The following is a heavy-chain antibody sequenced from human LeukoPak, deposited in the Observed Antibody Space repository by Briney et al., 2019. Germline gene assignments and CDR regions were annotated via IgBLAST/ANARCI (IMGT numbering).Heavy chain of an antibody. CDR1: GFTFSNYW. Sequence: GGSLRLSCAVSGFTFSNYWMSWVRQAPGKGLEWVANIKQDGSEKYYVDSVKGRFTISRDNAKNSLYLQMNGLTAEDTAVYYCAKQVGAIFDYWGQGTLVTVSS. J-gene: IGHJ4*02. D-gene: IGHD1-26*01. CDR2: IKQDGSEK. V-gene: IGHV3-7*01. CDR3: AKQVGAIFDY.